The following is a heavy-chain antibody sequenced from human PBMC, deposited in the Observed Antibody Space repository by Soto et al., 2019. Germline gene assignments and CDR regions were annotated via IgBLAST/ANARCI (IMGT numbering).Heavy chain of an antibody. J-gene: IGHJ4*02. CDR3: AKDLRGRLSGYRRGMFVPRPFDY. CDR1: GFTFSTFA. CDR2: ISGSGGST. V-gene: IGHV3-23*01. D-gene: IGHD3-22*01. Sequence: EVQLLESGGGLVQPGGSLRLSCATSGFTFSTFALSWVRQVPGRALEWVSTISGSGGSTYYADSVKGRFTISRDNSKNKLLLQMSSLRAEDTAVYYCAKDLRGRLSGYRRGMFVPRPFDYWGQGTLVTVSS.